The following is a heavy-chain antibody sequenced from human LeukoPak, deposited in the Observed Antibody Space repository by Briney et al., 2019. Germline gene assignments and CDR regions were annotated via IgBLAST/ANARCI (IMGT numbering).Heavy chain of an antibody. CDR3: ARVRRSYYDSSHDAFDI. CDR1: GGTFSSYA. CDR2: INPNSGNT. Sequence: AASVKVSCEASGGTFSSYAISWVRQAPGQGLEWMGWINPNSGNTGYAQKFQGRVTMTRNTSISTAYMELSSLRSEDTAVYYCARVRRSYYDSSHDAFDIWGQGTMVTVSS. V-gene: IGHV1-8*02. D-gene: IGHD3-22*01. J-gene: IGHJ3*02.